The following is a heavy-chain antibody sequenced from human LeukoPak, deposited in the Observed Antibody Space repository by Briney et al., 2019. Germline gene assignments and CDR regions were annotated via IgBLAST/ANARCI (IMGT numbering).Heavy chain of an antibody. J-gene: IGHJ4*02. Sequence: PGGSLRLSCAASGFTFSTYGMHWVRQAPGKGLEWVAFIRYDGSNKYYADSVKGRFTISRDNSKNTLYLQMNSLRAEDTAVYYCARDQSSGYYWGTFDYWGQGTLVTVSS. D-gene: IGHD3-22*01. CDR3: ARDQSSGYYWGTFDY. V-gene: IGHV3-30*02. CDR1: GFTFSTYG. CDR2: IRYDGSNK.